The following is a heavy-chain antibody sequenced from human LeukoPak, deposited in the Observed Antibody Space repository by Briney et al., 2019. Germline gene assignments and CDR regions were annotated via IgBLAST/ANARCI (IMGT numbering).Heavy chain of an antibody. Sequence: GGSLRLSCAASGFTFSSYAMSWVRQAPGKGLEWVSGISGNAGSTYYAGSVKGRFSISRDNSKNTLYLQMNSLRAEDTAVYYCVKEGLVVVVAATPKFDPWGQGTLVTVSS. CDR1: GFTFSSYA. CDR3: VKEGLVVVVAATPKFDP. CDR2: ISGNAGST. V-gene: IGHV3-23*01. J-gene: IGHJ5*02. D-gene: IGHD2-15*01.